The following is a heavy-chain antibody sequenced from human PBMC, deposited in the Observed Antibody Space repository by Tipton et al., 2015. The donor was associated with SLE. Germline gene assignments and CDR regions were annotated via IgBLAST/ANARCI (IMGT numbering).Heavy chain of an antibody. CDR2: ISSTGIYI. Sequence: SLRLSCTASGFTFSYYNMNWVRQAPGEGLEWVSSISSTGIYIYNADSLKGRFTISRDNAKNSLYLQMNSLRGEDTALYYCVLRPDNEGVGRGYWGQGILVTVSS. J-gene: IGHJ4*02. V-gene: IGHV3-21*04. CDR3: VLRPDNEGVGRGY. D-gene: IGHD1-26*01. CDR1: GFTFSYYN.